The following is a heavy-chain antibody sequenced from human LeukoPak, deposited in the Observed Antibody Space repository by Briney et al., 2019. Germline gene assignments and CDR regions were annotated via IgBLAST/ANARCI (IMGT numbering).Heavy chain of an antibody. Sequence: PSETLSLTCTVSGGSTSTYYWSWIRQPPGKGMEWIGYIYYSGTPNYNPTLKSRVTISVDTSKNQFSLKLSSVTAADTAVYYCARRYCSNGSCYYFDYWGQGTLVTVSS. CDR1: GGSTSTYY. J-gene: IGHJ4*02. CDR2: IYYSGTP. CDR3: ARRYCSNGSCYYFDY. V-gene: IGHV4-59*08. D-gene: IGHD2-15*01.